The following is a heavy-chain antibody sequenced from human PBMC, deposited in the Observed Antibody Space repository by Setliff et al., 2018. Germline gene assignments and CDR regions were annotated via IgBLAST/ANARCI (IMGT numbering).Heavy chain of an antibody. V-gene: IGHV3-7*03. CDR1: GFTFTIYW. CDR2: IKQDGSEK. CDR3: ASTQRGTSSEC. Sequence: GGSLRLSCAASGFTFTIYWMSWVRQAPGKGLEWVANIKQDGSEKYYVDSVKGRFTISRDNAKNSLYLQMNSLRAEDTAVYYCASTQRGTSSECWGQGTLVTVSS. J-gene: IGHJ4*02. D-gene: IGHD6-6*01.